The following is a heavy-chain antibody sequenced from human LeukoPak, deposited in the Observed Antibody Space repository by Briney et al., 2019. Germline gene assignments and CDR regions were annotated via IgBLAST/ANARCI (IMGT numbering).Heavy chain of an antibody. D-gene: IGHD2-15*01. V-gene: IGHV3-73*01. CDR2: IDKKDNLYAT. CDR3: TRDRGTYNWFDP. J-gene: IGHJ5*02. CDR1: GVTFSGTA. Sequence: GGSLRLSCADPGVTFSGTAVHWVRQSSGKGLEWVGHIDKKDNLYATAYAELVKGMFTISRDDSKDTAFLHMDSLKTEDTALYYCTRDRGTYNWFDPWGQGTLVTVSS.